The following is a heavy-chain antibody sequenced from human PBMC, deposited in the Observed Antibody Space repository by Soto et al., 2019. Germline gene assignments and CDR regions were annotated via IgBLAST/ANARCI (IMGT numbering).Heavy chain of an antibody. D-gene: IGHD4-17*01. V-gene: IGHV4-39*01. J-gene: IGHJ4*02. CDR3: AEKSLFLHMDSLRNEDTAVYYCTSGESTFGDYASRFDH. Sequence: SETLSLTCTVSGGSISSSSYYWGWIRQPPGKGLEWIGSIYYSGSTYYNPSLKSRVTISVDTSKNQFSLKLSSVKGRFTISRDNAEKSLFLHMDSLRNEDTAVYYCTSGESTFGDYASRFDHWGQGTLVTVSS. CDR1: GGSISSSSYY. CDR2: IYYSGST.